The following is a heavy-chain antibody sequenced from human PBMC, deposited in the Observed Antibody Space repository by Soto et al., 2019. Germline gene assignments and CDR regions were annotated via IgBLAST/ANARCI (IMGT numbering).Heavy chain of an antibody. V-gene: IGHV1-69*08. CDR1: GGTFSSYT. CDR2: IIPILDIA. J-gene: IGHJ4*02. Sequence: QVQLVQSGAEVKKPGSSVKVSCKASGGTFSSYTISWVRQAPGQGLEWMGRIIPILDIANYAQKFQGRVTITADKSTSTAYMELSSLRSEDTAVYYCARENLISYYFDYWGQGTMVTVSS. D-gene: IGHD6-6*01. CDR3: ARENLISYYFDY.